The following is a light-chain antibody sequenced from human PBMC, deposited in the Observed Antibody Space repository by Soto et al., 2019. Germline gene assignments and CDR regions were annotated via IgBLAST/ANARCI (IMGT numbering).Light chain of an antibody. CDR1: QTVGSL. V-gene: IGKV3-11*01. Sequence: EIVLTQSPATLSLSPGERATLSCRASQTVGSLLAWFQQKPGQAPRLLIYDASNRATGIPARFSGSGSGTDFTLTISSLEPEDFAVYYCQQCNNWPLTFGGGTKVEIK. CDR2: DAS. CDR3: QQCNNWPLT. J-gene: IGKJ4*01.